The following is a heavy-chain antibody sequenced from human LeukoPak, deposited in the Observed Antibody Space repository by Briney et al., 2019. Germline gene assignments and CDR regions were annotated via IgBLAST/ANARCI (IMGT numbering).Heavy chain of an antibody. J-gene: IGHJ4*02. CDR1: GYTFTGYY. CDR2: INPNSGGT. V-gene: IGHV1-2*02. Sequence: SSVKVSCKASGYTFTGYYMHWVRQAPGQGLEWMGWINPNSGGTNYAQEFQGRVTMTRDTSISTAYMELSRLRSDDTAVYYCATPERGCSGYDFGSWGQGTLVTVSS. D-gene: IGHD5-12*01. CDR3: ATPERGCSGYDFGS.